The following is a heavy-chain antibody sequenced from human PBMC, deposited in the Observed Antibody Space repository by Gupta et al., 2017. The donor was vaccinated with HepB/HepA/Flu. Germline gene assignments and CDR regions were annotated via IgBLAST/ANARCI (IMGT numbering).Heavy chain of an antibody. D-gene: IGHD6-13*01. J-gene: IGHJ5*02. V-gene: IGHV3-23*01. Sequence: EVQLLESGGGLVQPGGSLRRSCAASGFTFSSYAMSWVPQAPGKGLEWFSAISGSAASTYYADSVKGRFTISRDNSENTLYLHMNSLRVEDTAVYYCAKGYSSRWTGGWFDPWGQGTLVTVSS. CDR3: AKGYSSRWTGGWFDP. CDR1: GFTFSSYA. CDR2: ISGSAAST.